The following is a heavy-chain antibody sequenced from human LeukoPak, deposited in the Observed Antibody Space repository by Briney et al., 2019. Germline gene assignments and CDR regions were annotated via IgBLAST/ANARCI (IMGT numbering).Heavy chain of an antibody. V-gene: IGHV4-34*01. CDR2: INHSGST. CDR3: ARGRGPFDY. CDR1: GGSFSGYY. Sequence: SETLSLTCAVYGGSFSGYYWSWIRQPPGKGLEWIGEINHSGSTNYNPSLKSRVTISVDTSKNQFSLKLSSVTAADTAVYYCARGRGPFDYWGQGTLVTVSS. D-gene: IGHD3-10*01. J-gene: IGHJ4*02.